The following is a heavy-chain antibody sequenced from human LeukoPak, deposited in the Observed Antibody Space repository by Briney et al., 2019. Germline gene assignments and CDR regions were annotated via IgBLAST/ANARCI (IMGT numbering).Heavy chain of an antibody. J-gene: IGHJ6*03. D-gene: IGHD5-12*01. CDR3: AKGGGYEAQYYYYYLDV. CDR2: IRYDGSNK. CDR1: GFTYISYG. Sequence: GGSPRLSCAASGFTYISYGMHWVRQAPGKGLEWVAFIRYDGSNKYYADSVKGRFTISRDNSKNTLYLQMKSLRAEDTAVYYCAKGGGYEAQYYYYYLDVWGKGTTVTISS. V-gene: IGHV3-30*02.